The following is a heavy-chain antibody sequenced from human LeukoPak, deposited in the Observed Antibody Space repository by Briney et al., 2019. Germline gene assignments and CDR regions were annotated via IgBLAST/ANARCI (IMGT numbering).Heavy chain of an antibody. V-gene: IGHV3-48*01. J-gene: IGHJ5*02. CDR2: ISGTSSTI. Sequence: GGSLRLSCGASGFTFSSYNMNWVRQAPGKGLEWVSYISGTSSTIYYADSVKGRFTISRDNSKNTLYLQMNSLRAEDTAVYYCARQVVPAENWFDPWGQGTLVTVSS. CDR3: ARQVVPAENWFDP. D-gene: IGHD2-2*01. CDR1: GFTFSSYN.